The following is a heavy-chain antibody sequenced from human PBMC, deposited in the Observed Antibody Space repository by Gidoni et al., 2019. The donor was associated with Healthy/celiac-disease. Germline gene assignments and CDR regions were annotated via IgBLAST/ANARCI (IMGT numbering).Heavy chain of an antibody. CDR1: GGSFSGYY. Sequence: QVQLQQWGAGLLKPSETLSLTCAVYGGSFSGYYWSWIRQPPGKGLEWIGEINHSGSTNYNPSLKSRVTISVDTSKNQFSLKLSSVTAADTAVYYCARSYGSGSYRKKPFDYWGQGTLVTVSS. CDR2: INHSGST. CDR3: ARSYGSGSYRKKPFDY. D-gene: IGHD3-10*01. J-gene: IGHJ4*02. V-gene: IGHV4-34*01.